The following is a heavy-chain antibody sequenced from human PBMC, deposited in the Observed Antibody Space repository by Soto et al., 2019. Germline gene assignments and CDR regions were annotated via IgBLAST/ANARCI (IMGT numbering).Heavy chain of an antibody. CDR3: MSGHFDY. CDR1: GFTLSSSW. Sequence: EVQVVESGGGLVQPGGSLRLSCAASGFTLSSSWMHWVRQTPGKGLVWVSCINNDGTSTSYADSVKGRFTISRDNAKNTLYLHMSSLRAEDSAVYYCMSGHFDYWGQGTLVTVSS. D-gene: IGHD3-10*01. CDR2: INNDGTST. J-gene: IGHJ4*02. V-gene: IGHV3-74*01.